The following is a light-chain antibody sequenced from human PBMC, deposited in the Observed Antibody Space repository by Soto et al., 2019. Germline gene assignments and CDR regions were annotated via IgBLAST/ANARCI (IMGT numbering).Light chain of an antibody. V-gene: IGKV1-5*01. Sequence: DIQITQSPSTLSASVGDRVTITWRASQSISSWLAWYQQTTGKAPKILIYDASSLESGVPSRFRGSGSGTEFTLTISRLQPDDFETYYCQQYNSYLWTFGQGTKVDIK. J-gene: IGKJ1*01. CDR3: QQYNSYLWT. CDR1: QSISSW. CDR2: DAS.